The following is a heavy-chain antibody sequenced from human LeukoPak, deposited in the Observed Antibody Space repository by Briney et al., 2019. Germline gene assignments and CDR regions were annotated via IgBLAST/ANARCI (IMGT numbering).Heavy chain of an antibody. V-gene: IGHV4-39*01. Sequence: KPSETLSLTCTVSGFSISGSSYYWRWLRQPPGKGLEWIGSIYYSGSTYYNPSLKSRVTISVDTSKNEFSLKLSSVTAADTTVYYCARWRRIENWFDPWGQGTLVTVSS. CDR2: IYYSGST. CDR3: ARWRRIENWFDP. J-gene: IGHJ5*02. CDR1: GFSISGSSYY. D-gene: IGHD3-16*02.